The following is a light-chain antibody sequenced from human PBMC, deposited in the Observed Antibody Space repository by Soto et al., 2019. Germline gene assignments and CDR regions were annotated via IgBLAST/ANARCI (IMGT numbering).Light chain of an antibody. V-gene: IGKV1-5*01. CDR2: DAS. CDR3: QQYNSYSST. Sequence: DIQMTQSPSTLSASVGDRVTVTCRASQSISTWLAWYQQKPGKAPKLLIFDASSLDSGVSSRFSGSGSGTEFTLTISSLQPDDFATYYCQQYNSYSSTVGQGTKVDIK. CDR1: QSISTW. J-gene: IGKJ1*01.